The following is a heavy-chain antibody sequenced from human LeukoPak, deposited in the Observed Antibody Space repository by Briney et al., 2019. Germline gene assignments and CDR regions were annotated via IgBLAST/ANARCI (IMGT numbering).Heavy chain of an antibody. CDR3: ARAYSSSWYGWFDP. CDR2: INSNGGST. D-gene: IGHD6-13*01. CDR1: GFTFSSYA. J-gene: IGHJ5*02. V-gene: IGHV3-64*01. Sequence: GGSLRLPCAASGFTFSSYAMHWVRQAPGKGLEYVSAINSNGGSTYYANSVKGRFTISRDNSKNTLYLQMGSLRAEDMAVYYCARAYSSSWYGWFDPWGQGTLVTVSS.